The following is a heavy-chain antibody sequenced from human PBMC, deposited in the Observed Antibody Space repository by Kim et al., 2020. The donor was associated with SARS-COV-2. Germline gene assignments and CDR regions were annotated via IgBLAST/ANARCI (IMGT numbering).Heavy chain of an antibody. CDR2: FNGDGTTT. Sequence: GGSLRPSCVASGFALSNSWMHWVRQAPGKGLEWVSRFNGDGTTTTYADSVKGRFTISRDNAKNTVFLQMNSLRTEDTAVYYCGRGGLVGASDYWGQGTMV. D-gene: IGHD6-19*01. CDR3: GRGGLVGASDY. CDR1: GFALSNSW. J-gene: IGHJ4*02. V-gene: IGHV3-74*01.